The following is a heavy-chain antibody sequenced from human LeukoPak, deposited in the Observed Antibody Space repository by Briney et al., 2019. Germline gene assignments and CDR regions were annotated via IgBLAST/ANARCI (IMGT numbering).Heavy chain of an antibody. CDR3: ARFASVAHFDN. J-gene: IGHJ4*02. Sequence: ASVKVSCKASGYAFTTYYMHWVRQAPGQGPEWMGWINPNSGGTNCRVTMTRDTSTSTAYMELRRLRSDDTAVYYCARFASVAHFDNWGQGTLVTVSS. V-gene: IGHV1-2*02. CDR1: GYAFTTYY. CDR2: INPNSGGT. D-gene: IGHD5-12*01.